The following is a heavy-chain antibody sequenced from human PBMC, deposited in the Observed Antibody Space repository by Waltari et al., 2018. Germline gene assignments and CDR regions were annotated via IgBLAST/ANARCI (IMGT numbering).Heavy chain of an antibody. V-gene: IGHV4-39*01. CDR3: ARLSYDSSGTYYFDY. CDR1: GGSISSSTYY. J-gene: IGHJ4*02. Sequence: QLQLQESGPGLVKPSETLSLTCTVSGGSISSSTYYWGWIRQPPGKGLEWIGNFYYSGNTYYNPSLKSRVSISVDTSKNQFSLKLRSVAAADTAVYFCARLSYDSSGTYYFDYWGQGALVTVSS. CDR2: FYYSGNT. D-gene: IGHD3-22*01.